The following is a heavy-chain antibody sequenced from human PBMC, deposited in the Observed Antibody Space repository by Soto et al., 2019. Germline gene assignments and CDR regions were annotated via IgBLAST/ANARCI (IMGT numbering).Heavy chain of an antibody. D-gene: IGHD3-22*01. V-gene: IGHV4-34*01. J-gene: IGHJ4*02. CDR1: GGSFTGYY. CDR3: ARGNGMILAVQGDAPDKKYLDS. Sequence: PETLSLTCAVYGGSFTGYYWSWIRQPPGKGLEWIGEINHSGSINYNPSLKSRVTISVDTSKTQFSLKLRSVTAADTAIYYCARGNGMILAVQGDAPDKKYLDSWSQGTLVIVSS. CDR2: INHSGSI.